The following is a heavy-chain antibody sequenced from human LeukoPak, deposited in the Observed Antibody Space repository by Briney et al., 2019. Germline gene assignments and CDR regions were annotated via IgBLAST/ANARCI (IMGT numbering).Heavy chain of an antibody. V-gene: IGHV4-4*09. CDR1: GGSLTNYY. Sequence: SETLSLTCSVSGGSLTNYYWGWIRQPPAKGLGFIGYNHSDGTTNYDSSLQSRVAISLDTSKIQFSLRLSSVTAADTALYFCARLNFRGGEALHFDSWGQGTLVTVSS. D-gene: IGHD3-16*01. CDR2: NHSDGTT. CDR3: ARLNFRGGEALHFDS. J-gene: IGHJ4*02.